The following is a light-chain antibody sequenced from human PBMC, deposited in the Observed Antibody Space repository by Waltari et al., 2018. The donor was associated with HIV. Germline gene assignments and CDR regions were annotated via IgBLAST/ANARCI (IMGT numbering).Light chain of an antibody. CDR3: QQSYSSVGT. J-gene: IGKJ1*01. CDR1: QTIRRY. CDR2: GAS. V-gene: IGKV1-39*01. Sequence: DIQMTQSPSSLSASIGDRVTITCRASQTIRRYLNWYQQRPGKAPKLLIYGASSLQSGVPSRFSGSGSGTDFTLTINSLQPEDFATYYCQQSYSSVGTFGQGTKVDVK.